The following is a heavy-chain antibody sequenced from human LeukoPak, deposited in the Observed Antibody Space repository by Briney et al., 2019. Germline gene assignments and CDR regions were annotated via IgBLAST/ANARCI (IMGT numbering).Heavy chain of an antibody. Sequence: ASVKVSCKASGYTFTGYYMHWVRQAPGQGLEWVGWINPNSGGTNYAQKFQGRVTMARDTSISTAYMELSRLRSDDTAVYYCARHSSVIRFHFDSWGQGTLVTVSS. CDR3: ARHSSVIRFHFDS. V-gene: IGHV1-2*02. CDR1: GYTFTGYY. J-gene: IGHJ4*02. CDR2: INPNSGGT. D-gene: IGHD3-3*01.